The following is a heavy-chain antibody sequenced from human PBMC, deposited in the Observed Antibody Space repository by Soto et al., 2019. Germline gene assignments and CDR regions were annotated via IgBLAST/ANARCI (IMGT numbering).Heavy chain of an antibody. CDR2: ILSDGSRQ. J-gene: IGHJ4*02. V-gene: IGHV3-30-3*01. Sequence: PGGSLRLSCAASRFTFSYYAMHWIRQAPGKGLEWMAVILSDGSRQYYAESVKGRFTISRDNSKSTLYLQMNSLRAEDTAVYYCARARYVLRYFDWLRYLHYWCQGTLVSV. CDR3: ARARYVLRYFDWLRYLHY. D-gene: IGHD3-9*01. CDR1: RFTFSYYA.